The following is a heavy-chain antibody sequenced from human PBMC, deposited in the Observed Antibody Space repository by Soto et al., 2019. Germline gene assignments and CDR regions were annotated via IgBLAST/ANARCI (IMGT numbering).Heavy chain of an antibody. CDR2: IKPNGGST. CDR3: ATTVNSAMAFDY. CDR1: GYTFTHYY. V-gene: IGHV1-46*01. J-gene: IGHJ4*02. D-gene: IGHD5-18*01. Sequence: QGQLVQSGAEVKKPGASVKVSCKASGYTFTHYYMHWVLQAPGQGLEWMGIIKPNGGSTTYAQRFRAGFTMTRDTSTSTVYMELSSLRSEDSAVYYCATTVNSAMAFDYWGQGTLVTVSS.